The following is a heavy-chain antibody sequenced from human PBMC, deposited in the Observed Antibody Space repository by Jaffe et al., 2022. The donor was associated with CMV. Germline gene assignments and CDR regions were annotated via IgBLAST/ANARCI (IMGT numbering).Heavy chain of an antibody. CDR3: TTGREYYFDSSGRFFDY. J-gene: IGHJ4*02. CDR1: GFSFSNAW. Sequence: EVQLVESGGGLVRPGRSLRLSCAVSGFSFSNAWMSWVRQAPGKGLEWVGRIQSKTDGGTTDYAAPVKGRFTISRDDSKNTLYLQMDNLKTEDTAVYYCTTGREYYFDSSGRFFDYWGQGTLVTVSS. V-gene: IGHV3-15*01. CDR2: IQSKTDGGTT. D-gene: IGHD3-22*01.